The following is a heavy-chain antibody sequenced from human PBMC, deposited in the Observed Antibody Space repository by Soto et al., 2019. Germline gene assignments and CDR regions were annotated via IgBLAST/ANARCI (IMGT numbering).Heavy chain of an antibody. V-gene: IGHV3-30*03. CDR2: ISYDGNTQ. CDR3: ATKALVTDSAYCGMDV. CDR1: GFTFNTSG. J-gene: IGHJ6*02. D-gene: IGHD2-21*02. Sequence: QVQLVESGGGVVQPGRSLRLSCEASGFTFNTSGMHWVRQAPDKRLVWVAAISYDGNTQYYGDSVEGRFTISRDNAKSTLYLQMDSLKTEDASVYYCATKALVTDSAYCGMDVWGQGTTVTVSS.